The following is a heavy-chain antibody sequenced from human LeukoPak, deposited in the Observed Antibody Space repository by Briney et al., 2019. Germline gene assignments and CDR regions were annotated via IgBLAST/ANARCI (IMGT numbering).Heavy chain of an antibody. CDR3: ARDRGPRTGFMVREAYDY. Sequence: QSGGSLRLSCAASGFTFSDYWIHWVRKAPGKGLVWVSRINTDGSITNYADSVKGRFSISRDNAKNTLYLQMSSLRAEDTAVYYCARDRGPRTGFMVREAYDYWGQGTLVTVSS. J-gene: IGHJ4*02. CDR1: GFTFSDYW. D-gene: IGHD3-10*01. CDR2: INTDGSIT. V-gene: IGHV3-74*01.